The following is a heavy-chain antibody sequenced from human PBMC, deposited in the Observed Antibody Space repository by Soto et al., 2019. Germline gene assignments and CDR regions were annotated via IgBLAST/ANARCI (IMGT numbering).Heavy chain of an antibody. CDR1: GFTFSSYW. CDR3: ARGARETQLVFDYYYGMDV. V-gene: IGHV3-7*04. J-gene: IGHJ6*02. CDR2: IKQDGSEK. D-gene: IGHD6-13*01. Sequence: EVQLVESGGGLVQPGGSLRLSCAASGFTFSSYWMSWVRQAPGKGLEWVANIKQDGSEKYYVDTVKGRFTISRDNAKSSLYLQMHSLRAEATAVYYCARGARETQLVFDYYYGMDVWSQGTTVTVSS.